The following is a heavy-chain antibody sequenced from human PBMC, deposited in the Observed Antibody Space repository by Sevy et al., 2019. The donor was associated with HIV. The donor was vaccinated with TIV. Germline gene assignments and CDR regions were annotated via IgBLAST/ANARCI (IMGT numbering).Heavy chain of an antibody. J-gene: IGHJ4*02. CDR3: VRAIAKDGSF. CDR1: GFSLNNYW. CDR2: INQDGSVK. D-gene: IGHD6-13*01. V-gene: IGHV3-7*01. Sequence: GGSLRLSCVASGFSLNNYWMNWVRQAPGKGLEWVANINQDGSVKYYADSVRGRFTISRDNARNLVFLQMSSLRVDDSALYYCVRAIAKDGSFWGQGTLVTVSS.